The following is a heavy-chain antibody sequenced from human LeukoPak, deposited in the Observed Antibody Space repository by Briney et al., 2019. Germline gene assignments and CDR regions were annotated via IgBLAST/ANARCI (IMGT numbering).Heavy chain of an antibody. CDR2: MNPNSGNT. CDR1: GYIFTSFG. CDR3: AGGVAHYYYYGMDV. V-gene: IGHV1-8*01. Sequence: GASVKVSCKASGYIFTSFGISWVRQAPGQGLEWMGWMNPNSGNTGYAQKFQGRVTMTRNTSISTAYMELSSLRSEDTAVYYCAGGVAHYYYYGMDVGAKGPTVPVSS. J-gene: IGHJ6*04. D-gene: IGHD5-12*01.